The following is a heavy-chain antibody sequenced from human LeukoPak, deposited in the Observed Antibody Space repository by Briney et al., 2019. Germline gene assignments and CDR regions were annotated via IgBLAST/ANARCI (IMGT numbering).Heavy chain of an antibody. D-gene: IGHD6-13*01. V-gene: IGHV1-24*01. CDR2: FDPEDGET. J-gene: IGHJ4*02. CDR1: GYTLTELS. Sequence: ASVKLSCKVSGYTLTELSMHWVRQAPGKGLEWKGGFDPEDGETIYAQKFQGRVTMTEDTSTDTAYMELSSLRSEDTAVYYCATGPPYSSSWSYFDYWGQGTLVTVSS. CDR3: ATGPPYSSSWSYFDY.